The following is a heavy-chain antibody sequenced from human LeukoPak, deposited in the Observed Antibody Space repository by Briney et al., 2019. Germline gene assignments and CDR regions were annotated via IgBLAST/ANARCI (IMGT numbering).Heavy chain of an antibody. V-gene: IGHV3-30-3*01. D-gene: IGHD4-23*01. CDR2: ISYDGSNK. CDR1: GFTFNNYA. Sequence: PGGSLRLSCAASGFTFNNYAMDWVRQAPGKGPEWVAAISYDGSNKYFADSVKGRFTTSRDNSKNTLDLQMNSLRAEDTAVYYCARDFGPDYGGNTGFDYWGQGTLVTVSS. CDR3: ARDFGPDYGGNTGFDY. J-gene: IGHJ4*02.